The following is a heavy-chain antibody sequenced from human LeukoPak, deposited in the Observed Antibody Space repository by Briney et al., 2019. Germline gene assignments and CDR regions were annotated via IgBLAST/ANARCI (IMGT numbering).Heavy chain of an antibody. J-gene: IGHJ4*02. V-gene: IGHV3-23*01. D-gene: IGHD6-13*01. Sequence: GGSLRLSCAASGFTFSSYEMNWVRQAPGKGLEWVSAISGSGGSTYYADSVKGRFTISRDNSKNTLYPQMNSLRAEDTAVYYCAKVGSVAAAGTYHVDYWGQGTLVTVSS. CDR1: GFTFSSYE. CDR2: ISGSGGST. CDR3: AKVGSVAAAGTYHVDY.